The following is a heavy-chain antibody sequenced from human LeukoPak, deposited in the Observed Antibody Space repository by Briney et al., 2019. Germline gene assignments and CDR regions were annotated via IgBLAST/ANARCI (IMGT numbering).Heavy chain of an antibody. V-gene: IGHV3-30-3*01. CDR1: GFTFSSYA. Sequence: GGSLRLSCAASGFTFSSYAMHWVRQAPGKGLEWVAVISYDGSNKYYADSVKGRFTISRDNSKNTLYLQMNSLRAEDTAVYYCARVAEAGTTPPDAFDIWGQGTMVTVSS. J-gene: IGHJ3*02. CDR3: ARVAEAGTTPPDAFDI. CDR2: ISYDGSNK. D-gene: IGHD1-7*01.